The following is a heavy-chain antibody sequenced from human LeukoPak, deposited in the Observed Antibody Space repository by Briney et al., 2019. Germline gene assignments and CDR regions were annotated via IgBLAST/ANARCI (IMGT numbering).Heavy chain of an antibody. J-gene: IGHJ4*02. Sequence: PGRSLRLSCAASGFTFDDYVMHWVRQAPGKVLEWVSGISCNSGRIAYAYSVKGRFTISRDNAKNSLYLQMNSLRAEDTALYYCAKDFGYSCGYGFDYWGQGTLVTVSS. CDR2: ISCNSGRI. CDR3: AKDFGYSCGYGFDY. D-gene: IGHD5-18*01. V-gene: IGHV3-9*01. CDR1: GFTFDDYV.